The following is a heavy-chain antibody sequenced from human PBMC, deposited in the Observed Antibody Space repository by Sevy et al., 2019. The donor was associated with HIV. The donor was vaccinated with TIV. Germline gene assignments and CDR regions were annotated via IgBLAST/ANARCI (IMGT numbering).Heavy chain of an antibody. CDR1: GFTFRNFG. J-gene: IGHJ6*02. D-gene: IGHD3-10*01. CDR3: ARGGSGDYYYYGVDV. CDR2: VSYDGSSK. V-gene: IGHV3-30*03. Sequence: GGSLRLSYVGSGFTFRNFGVHWLRQAPGKGLEWLSVVSYDGSSKYYVDSVKGRFIVSRDNSKNTLYLQMNSLRTEDTAVYYCARGGSGDYYYYGVDVWGQGTTVTVSS.